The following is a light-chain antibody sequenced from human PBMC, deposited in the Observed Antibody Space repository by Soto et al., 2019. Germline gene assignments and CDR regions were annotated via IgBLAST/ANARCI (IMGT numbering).Light chain of an antibody. J-gene: IGKJ4*01. CDR2: AAS. CDR1: QGIAPY. V-gene: IGKV1-27*01. Sequence: DVQMTQSPSSLSASVGDRVTITCRASQGIAPYLAWFQQKPGKVPKLLIYAASTLQSGVPSRFIGSGSGTDFTLPTSSLQPENVATYYCQKYNSAPLPFGGGTKVEIK. CDR3: QKYNSAPLP.